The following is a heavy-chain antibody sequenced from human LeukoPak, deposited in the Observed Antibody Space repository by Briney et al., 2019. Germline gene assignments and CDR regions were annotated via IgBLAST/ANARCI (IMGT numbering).Heavy chain of an antibody. Sequence: PSETLSLTCAVYGGSFSGYYWSWIRQPPGKGLEWIGEINHSGSTNYNPSLKSRVTISVDTSKNQFSLKLSSVTAADTAVYYCARVLFSNEDIVVVPAPIRSDWFDPWGQGTLVTVSS. CDR2: INHSGST. J-gene: IGHJ5*02. V-gene: IGHV4-34*01. CDR3: ARVLFSNEDIVVVPAPIRSDWFDP. CDR1: GGSFSGYY. D-gene: IGHD2-2*01.